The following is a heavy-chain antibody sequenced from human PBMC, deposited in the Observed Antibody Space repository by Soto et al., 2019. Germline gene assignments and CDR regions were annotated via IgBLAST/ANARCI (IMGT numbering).Heavy chain of an antibody. J-gene: IGHJ3*02. D-gene: IGHD3-16*02. V-gene: IGHV1-46*01. Sequence: QVQLVQSGAEVRKPGASVKVSCKASGYTFTDYYIHWVRQAPGQGLEWMGMINPRGAGTTYTQRFQGRVAMTRDTSTSTVYMEXSSXXXXXXXXYXXXXXXXXXXXXSNRPYNAFDKLGQGTLVTVSS. CDR2: INPRGAGT. CDR3: XXXXXXXXXXSNRPYNAFDK. CDR1: GYTFTDYY.